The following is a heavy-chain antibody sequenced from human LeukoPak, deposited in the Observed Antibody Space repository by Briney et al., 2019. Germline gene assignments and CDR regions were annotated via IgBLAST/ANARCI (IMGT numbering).Heavy chain of an antibody. CDR1: GGTFSSYA. D-gene: IGHD6-13*01. Sequence: ASVKVSCKASGGTFSSYAISWVRQAPGQGLEWMGWISAYNGNTNYAQKLQGRVTMTTDTSTSTAYMELRSLRSDDTAVYYCARAQPYSSLDYWGQGTLVTVSS. J-gene: IGHJ4*02. CDR3: ARAQPYSSLDY. V-gene: IGHV1-18*01. CDR2: ISAYNGNT.